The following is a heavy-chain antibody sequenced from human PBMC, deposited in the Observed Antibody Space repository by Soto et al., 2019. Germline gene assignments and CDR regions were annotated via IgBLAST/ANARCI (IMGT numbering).Heavy chain of an antibody. V-gene: IGHV3-74*01. J-gene: IGHJ4*02. CDR2: ISPDGRTT. D-gene: IGHD3-10*01. CDR1: GFSFSHYW. Sequence: GGSLTLSCVASGFSFSHYWMHWVRQAPGKGLVWVSRISPDGRTTTYADSVKGRFTISRDNAKSTLYLQMNSLTVEDGAVYYCADSWLPTSYWGPGTLVTVSS. CDR3: ADSWLPTSY.